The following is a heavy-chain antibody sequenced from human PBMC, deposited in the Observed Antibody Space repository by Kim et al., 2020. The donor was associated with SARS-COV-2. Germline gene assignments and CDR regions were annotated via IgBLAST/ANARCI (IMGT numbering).Heavy chain of an antibody. CDR3: ASGLYGQEYYYYGMDV. J-gene: IGHJ6*02. V-gene: IGHV1-3*01. D-gene: IGHD4-17*01. Sequence: KFQGRVTITRDTSASTAYMELSSLRSEDTAVYYCASGLYGQEYYYYGMDVWGQGTTVTVSS.